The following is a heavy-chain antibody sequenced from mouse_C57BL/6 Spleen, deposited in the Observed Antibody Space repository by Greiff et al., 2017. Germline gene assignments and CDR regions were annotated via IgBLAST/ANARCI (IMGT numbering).Heavy chain of an antibody. V-gene: IGHV5-4*01. Sequence: EVKVVESGGGLVKPGGSLKLSCAASGFTFSSYAMSWVRQTPEKRLEWVATISDGGSYTYYPDNVKGRFTISRDNAKNNLYLQMSHLKSEDTAMYYCARDRAGYYLDYWGQGTTLTVSS. CDR2: ISDGGSYT. CDR3: ARDRAGYYLDY. CDR1: GFTFSSYA. J-gene: IGHJ2*01. D-gene: IGHD3-1*01.